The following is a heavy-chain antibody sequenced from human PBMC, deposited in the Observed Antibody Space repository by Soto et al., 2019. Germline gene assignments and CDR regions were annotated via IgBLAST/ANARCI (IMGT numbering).Heavy chain of an antibody. CDR1: GGSISSSSW. J-gene: IGHJ4*02. D-gene: IGHD1-7*01. V-gene: IGHV4-4*02. Sequence: QVQLQESGPGLVKPSGTLSLTCAVSGGSISSSSWWTWVRQSPGKGLEWIGEIFESGATNYNPSLKSRLTMSVDKSQNQFSLNLSSLTAEYPAVYFCTTSHAGELNNWGQGTLVTVSS. CDR3: TTSHAGELNN. CDR2: IFESGAT.